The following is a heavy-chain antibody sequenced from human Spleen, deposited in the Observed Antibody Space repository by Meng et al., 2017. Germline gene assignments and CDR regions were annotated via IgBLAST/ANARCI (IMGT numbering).Heavy chain of an antibody. D-gene: IGHD1-26*01. J-gene: IGHJ4*02. CDR1: GFSLSTRGVC. CDR2: IDWDDDK. V-gene: IGHV2-70*12. Sequence: SGPTLVKPTQTLTLTCTFSGFSLSTRGVCVSWIRQPPGKALEWLAFIDWDDDKYYSTSLKTRLTISKDTSKNQVVLTMTNMDPVDTATYYCAHRIVGANYFDYWGQGTLVTVSS. CDR3: AHRIVGANYFDY.